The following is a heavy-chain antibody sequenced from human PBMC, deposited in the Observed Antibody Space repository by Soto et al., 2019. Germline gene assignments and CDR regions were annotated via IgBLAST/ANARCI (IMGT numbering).Heavy chain of an antibody. D-gene: IGHD3-16*01. J-gene: IGHJ4*02. CDR2: VSGSGVGT. V-gene: IGHV3-23*01. Sequence: EVQLLESGGGLVQPGGSLRLSCAASGFTFSSYAMSWVRQAPGQGLEWVSAVSGSGVGTYYADSVQGRFTISRDNSKNTLYLQMNSLRAEDTAIYYCAVPLRNWGQGTLVTVSS. CDR1: GFTFSSYA. CDR3: AVPLRN.